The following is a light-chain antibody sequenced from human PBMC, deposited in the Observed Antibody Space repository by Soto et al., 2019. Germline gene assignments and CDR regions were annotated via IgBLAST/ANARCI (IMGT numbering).Light chain of an antibody. Sequence: QSVLTQPASVSGSPGQSITVSCTGTSGDVGGYNYVSWYQQHPGKAPKLMIYEVSNRPSGVSNRSSGSKSGNTASLTISGLQAEDEADYYCSSYTSSTFYVXGTGTKVT. CDR2: EVS. CDR1: SGDVGGYNY. CDR3: SSYTSSTFYV. V-gene: IGLV2-14*01. J-gene: IGLJ1*01.